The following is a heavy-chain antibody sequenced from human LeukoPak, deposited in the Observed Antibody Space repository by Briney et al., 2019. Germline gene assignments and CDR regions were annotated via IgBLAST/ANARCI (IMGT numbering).Heavy chain of an antibody. V-gene: IGHV3-23*01. CDR3: AKGCQCPSGLSSWFDP. J-gene: IGHJ5*02. CDR1: GISLSNYA. Sequence: GGSLRLSCVVSGISLSNYAMTWVRQAPGKGLEWVSGLSGSGDGQFYADSVEGRFTISRDIFNNIWYLQMNSLRAEDTAVYYCAKGCQCPSGLSSWFDPRGQGTLVAVSS. CDR2: LSGSGDGQ. D-gene: IGHD1-14*01.